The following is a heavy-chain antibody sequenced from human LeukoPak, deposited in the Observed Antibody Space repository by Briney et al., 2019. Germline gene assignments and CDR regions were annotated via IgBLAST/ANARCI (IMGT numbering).Heavy chain of an antibody. J-gene: IGHJ3*02. CDR2: IRSKANSYAT. D-gene: IGHD2-2*01. CDR1: GFTFSGSA. CDR3: EVVVPAATSPGAFGI. V-gene: IGHV3-73*01. Sequence: GGSLRLSCAASGFTFSGSAMHWVRQASGKGLEWVGRIRSKANSYATAYAASVKGRFTISRDDSKNTAYLQMNNLKTEDTAVYYCEVVVPAATSPGAFGIWGQGTMVTVSS.